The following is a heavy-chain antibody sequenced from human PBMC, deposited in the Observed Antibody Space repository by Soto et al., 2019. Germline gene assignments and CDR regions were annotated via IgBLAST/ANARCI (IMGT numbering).Heavy chain of an antibody. Sequence: ASVKVSCKVSGYTLTELSMHWVRQAPGKGFEWMGGFDPEDGETIYAQKFQGRVTMTEDTSTDTAYMELSSLRSEDTAVYYCATEIRITIFGVNSILDVWGKGTTVTVSS. CDR1: GYTLTELS. D-gene: IGHD3-3*01. CDR2: FDPEDGET. CDR3: ATEIRITIFGVNSILDV. J-gene: IGHJ6*04. V-gene: IGHV1-24*01.